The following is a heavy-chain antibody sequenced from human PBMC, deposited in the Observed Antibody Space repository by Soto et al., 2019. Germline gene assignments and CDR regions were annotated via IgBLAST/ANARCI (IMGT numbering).Heavy chain of an antibody. CDR3: ARGVGRGSSWYLFQR. V-gene: IGHV1-69*13. CDR1: GGTFSSYT. D-gene: IGHD6-13*01. Sequence: SVKVSCKASGGTFSSYTISWVRQALGQGPEWMGGIIPISGTAKYAQKFQGRVTITADESTSTVNMELSSLRSEDTAVYYCARGVGRGSSWYLFQRWGQGTLVTVSS. CDR2: IIPISGTA. J-gene: IGHJ4*02.